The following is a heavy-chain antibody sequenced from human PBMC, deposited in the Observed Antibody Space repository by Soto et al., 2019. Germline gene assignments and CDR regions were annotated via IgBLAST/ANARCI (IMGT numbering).Heavy chain of an antibody. D-gene: IGHD4-4*01. CDR1: GYTFTSYD. V-gene: IGHV1-8*01. CDR3: ASPYSTDAFDI. CDR2: MNPNSGDT. J-gene: IGHJ3*02. Sequence: ASVKVSCKASGYTFTSYDINWVRQATGQGLEWMGWMNPNSGDTGYAQTFQGRVTMTRNTSISTAYMELSSLRSEDTAVCYCASPYSTDAFDIWGQGTMVTVSS.